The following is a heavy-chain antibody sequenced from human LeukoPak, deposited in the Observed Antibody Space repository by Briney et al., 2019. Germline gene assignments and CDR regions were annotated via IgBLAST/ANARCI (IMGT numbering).Heavy chain of an antibody. CDR2: ISWNSGSI. CDR1: GFTFDDYA. Sequence: PGGSLRLSCAAPGFTFDDYAMHWVRQAPGKGLEWVSGISWNSGSIGYADSVKGRFTISRDNAKNSLYLQMNSLRAEDTALYYCAKDRVYCSGGSCYSLFDYWGQGTLVTVSS. V-gene: IGHV3-9*01. D-gene: IGHD2-15*01. J-gene: IGHJ4*02. CDR3: AKDRVYCSGGSCYSLFDY.